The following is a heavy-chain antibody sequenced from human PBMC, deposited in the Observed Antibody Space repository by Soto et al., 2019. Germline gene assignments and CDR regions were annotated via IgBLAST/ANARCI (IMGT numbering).Heavy chain of an antibody. D-gene: IGHD3-10*01. CDR1: GFTFSTYS. V-gene: IGHV3-21*01. CDR2: ISSSSNYI. Sequence: PGGSLRLSCAASGFTFSTYSMNWVRQAPGKGLEWVSSISSSSNYIYYTDSVRGRFTISRDNAKNSLYLQMNSLRAEDTAVYYCARDLSTMVRGALYYFDYWGQGALVTVSS. J-gene: IGHJ4*02. CDR3: ARDLSTMVRGALYYFDY.